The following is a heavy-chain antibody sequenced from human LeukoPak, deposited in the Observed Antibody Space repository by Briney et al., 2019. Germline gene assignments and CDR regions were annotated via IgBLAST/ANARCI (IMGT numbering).Heavy chain of an antibody. V-gene: IGHV1-69*13. CDR2: INPVFGTA. J-gene: IGHJ6*02. CDR3: AKTFLTAYDTYFYYYGLDV. CDR1: GDTFSSYV. D-gene: IGHD3-9*01. Sequence: ASVKVSCKAYGDTFSSYVISWVRQAPGQGLEWMGGINPVFGTAHYAQKFQDRVTITADESTSTAYMELSSLRSEDTAVYYCAKTFLTAYDTYFYYYGLDVWGQGTPVTVSS.